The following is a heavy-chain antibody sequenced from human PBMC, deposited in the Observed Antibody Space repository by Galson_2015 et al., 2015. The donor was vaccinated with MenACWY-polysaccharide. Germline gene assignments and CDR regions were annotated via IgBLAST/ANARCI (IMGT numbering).Heavy chain of an antibody. CDR3: AKDQRWNLPDY. D-gene: IGHD1-7*01. V-gene: IGHV3-74*01. CDR2: INTDGSVT. Sequence: SLRLSCAASGFIFSNYWMHWVRQAPGKGLVWVSRINTDGSVTSYADSVKGRFAISRDNAKNRLLLQMNSLSVDDTAVYYCAKDQRWNLPDYWGQGILVTVSS. J-gene: IGHJ4*02. CDR1: GFIFSNYW.